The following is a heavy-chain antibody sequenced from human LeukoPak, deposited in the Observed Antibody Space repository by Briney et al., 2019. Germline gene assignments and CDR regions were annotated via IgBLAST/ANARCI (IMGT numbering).Heavy chain of an antibody. CDR3: ARDPPPDYGDYFDY. CDR2: ISSSGSTI. D-gene: IGHD4-17*01. V-gene: IGHV3-48*03. J-gene: IGHJ4*02. Sequence: PGGSLRLSCAASGFTFSSYEMNWVRQAPGKGLEWVSYISSSGSTIYYADSVKGRFTISRDNAKNSLYLQMNSLRAEGTAVYYCARDPPPDYGDYFDYWGQGTLVTVSS. CDR1: GFTFSSYE.